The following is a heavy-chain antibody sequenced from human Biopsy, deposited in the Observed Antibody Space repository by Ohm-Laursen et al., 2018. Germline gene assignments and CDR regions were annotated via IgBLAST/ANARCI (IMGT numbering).Heavy chain of an antibody. D-gene: IGHD3-22*01. CDR2: VYYTGST. J-gene: IGHJ2*01. CDR1: GGSTSSYY. Sequence: SDTLSLTCSVSGGSTSSYYWSWIRQPPGKGLEWIGYVYYTGSTDYNPSLQSRVTISVDTSKNHFSLRLRSVTPADTAIYYCARDRGYYSDRTVPGYFDLWGRGTLVTVSS. CDR3: ARDRGYYSDRTVPGYFDL. V-gene: IGHV4-59*01.